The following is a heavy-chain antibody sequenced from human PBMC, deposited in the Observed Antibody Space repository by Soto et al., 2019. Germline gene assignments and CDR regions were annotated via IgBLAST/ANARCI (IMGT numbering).Heavy chain of an antibody. CDR2: IKSSTDGGTA. CDR1: GFSFKDAW. J-gene: IGHJ4*02. Sequence: EVQLVESGGGFVESGGSLRLSCAASGFSFKDAWMTWVRQAPGKGLEWVGRIKSSTDGGTADYGAAVKGRFTMSRDDSKDTLYLHMDGLKREDTGVYYCNSIFQLRSILFDYWGPGSPVYIS. CDR3: NSIFQLRSILFDY. D-gene: IGHD6-6*01. V-gene: IGHV3-15*07.